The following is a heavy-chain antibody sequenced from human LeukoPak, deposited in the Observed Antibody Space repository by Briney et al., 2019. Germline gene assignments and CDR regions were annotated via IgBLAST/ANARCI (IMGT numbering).Heavy chain of an antibody. Sequence: PGRSLRLSCAASGFTFSNYGLHWVRQAPGKGLEWVALISYDGRSNKYYADSVKGRFTISRDNAKNSLYLQMNSLRAEDTAVYYCARDSYSDYWGQGTLVTVSS. V-gene: IGHV3-30*03. CDR3: ARDSYSDY. J-gene: IGHJ4*02. CDR1: GFTFSNYG. CDR2: ISYDGRSNK. D-gene: IGHD2-21*01.